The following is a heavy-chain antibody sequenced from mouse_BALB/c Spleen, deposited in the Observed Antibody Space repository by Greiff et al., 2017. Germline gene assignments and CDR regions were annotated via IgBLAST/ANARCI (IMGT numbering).Heavy chain of an antibody. Sequence: QVHVKQSGAELAKPGASVKMSCKASGYTFTSYWMHWVKQRPGQGLEWIGYINPSTGYTEYNQKFKDKATLTADKSSSTAYMQLSSLTSEDSAVYYCARGVVRQGYAMDYWGQGTSVTVSS. CDR3: ARGVVRQGYAMDY. CDR2: INPSTGYT. CDR1: GYTFTSYW. V-gene: IGHV1-7*01. J-gene: IGHJ4*01. D-gene: IGHD2-14*01.